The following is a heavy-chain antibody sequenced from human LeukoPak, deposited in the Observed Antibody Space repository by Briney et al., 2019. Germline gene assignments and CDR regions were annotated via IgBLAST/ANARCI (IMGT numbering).Heavy chain of an antibody. CDR2: ISYDGSNK. D-gene: IGHD6-19*01. CDR3: AKDLSSGWYEGTFDY. J-gene: IGHJ4*02. V-gene: IGHV3-30*18. Sequence: GGSLRLSCAASGFTFSSYGMHWVRQAPGKGLEWVAVISYDGSNKYYADSVKGRFTFSRDNSKNTLYLQMNSLRAEDTAVYYCAKDLSSGWYEGTFDYWGQGTLVTVSS. CDR1: GFTFSSYG.